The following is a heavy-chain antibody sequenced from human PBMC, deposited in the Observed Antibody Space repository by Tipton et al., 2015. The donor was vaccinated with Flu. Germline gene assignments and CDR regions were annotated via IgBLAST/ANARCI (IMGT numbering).Heavy chain of an antibody. CDR1: GGSFSGYY. CDR3: ARGGDSSGWYTY. V-gene: IGHV4-34*01. J-gene: IGHJ4*02. D-gene: IGHD6-19*01. CDR2: INHSGST. Sequence: GLVKPSETLSLTCAVYGGSFSGYYWSWIRQPPGKGLEWIGEINHSGSTNYNPSLKSRVTISVDTSKNQFSLKLSSVTAADTAVYYRARGGDSSGWYTYWGQGTLVTVSS.